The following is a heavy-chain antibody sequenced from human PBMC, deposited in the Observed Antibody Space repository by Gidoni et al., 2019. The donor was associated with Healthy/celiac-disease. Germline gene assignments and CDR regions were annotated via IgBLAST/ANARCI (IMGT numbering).Heavy chain of an antibody. J-gene: IGHJ6*02. CDR3: ARAGGGYGMDV. Sequence: QVQLQESGPGLVKPSETLSLTCTVSGGSISSYYWSWIRQPPGKGLEWIGYIYYSGSTNYNPSLKSRVTISVDTSKNQFSLKLSSVTAADTAVYYCARAGGGYGMDVWGQGTTVTVSS. CDR2: IYYSGST. D-gene: IGHD3-10*01. V-gene: IGHV4-59*01. CDR1: GGSISSYY.